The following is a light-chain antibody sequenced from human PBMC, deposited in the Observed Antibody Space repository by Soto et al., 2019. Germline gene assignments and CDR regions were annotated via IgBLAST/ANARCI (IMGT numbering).Light chain of an antibody. CDR2: DAS. CDR3: QQRGNWPIT. CDR1: QSVSSY. J-gene: IGKJ5*01. Sequence: EIVLTQSPATLSLSPGERATLSCRASQSVSSYLAWYQQKPAQAPRLLIYDASNRATGIPARFSGSGSGTDFTLTISSLEPEDFAGYYCQQRGNWPITFGQGTRLEIK. V-gene: IGKV3-11*01.